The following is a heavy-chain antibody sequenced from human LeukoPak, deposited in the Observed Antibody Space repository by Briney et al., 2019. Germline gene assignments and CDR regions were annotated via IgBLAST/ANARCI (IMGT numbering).Heavy chain of an antibody. CDR2: IKEDGTER. CDR1: GFMFTNYW. Sequence: PGGSLRLSCVGSGFMFTNYWVNWVRQAPGKGPQWVATIKEDGTERYYVDSVRGRFTISRDNAKNSLFLQMSTLRVEDTAVYYCARGGSGSSWGQGTLVTVSS. CDR3: ARGGSGSS. V-gene: IGHV3-7*04. J-gene: IGHJ5*02. D-gene: IGHD3-10*01.